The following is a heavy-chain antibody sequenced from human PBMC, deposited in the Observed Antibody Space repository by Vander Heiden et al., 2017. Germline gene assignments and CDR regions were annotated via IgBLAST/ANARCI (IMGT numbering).Heavy chain of an antibody. CDR2: ISGSGGST. CDR3: AKGPHVWSGYYDY. J-gene: IGHJ4*02. CDR1: GFTFSSYA. V-gene: IGHV3-23*01. Sequence: EVQLLESGGGLVQPGGSLRLSCAASGFTFSSYAMSWVRQAPGKGLEWVSAISGSGGSTYYADAVKGRFTISRDNSKNTMYLQMKRMREEDTAVYYCAKGPHVWSGYYDYWGQGTMVTVSS. D-gene: IGHD3-3*02.